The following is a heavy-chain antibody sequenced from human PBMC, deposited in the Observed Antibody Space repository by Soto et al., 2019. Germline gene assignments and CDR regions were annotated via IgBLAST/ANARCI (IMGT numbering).Heavy chain of an antibody. CDR2: ISSSSSTI. V-gene: IGHV3-48*02. CDR1: GFTFISYS. Sequence: PGGSLRLSCAASGFTFISYSMNLVRHSPFKWLEWVSYISSSSSTIYYADSVKGRFTISRDNAKNSLYLQMNSLRDEDTAVYYCARDLQITMVRGATTFDAFDIWGQGTMVTVSS. D-gene: IGHD3-10*01. CDR3: ARDLQITMVRGATTFDAFDI. J-gene: IGHJ3*02.